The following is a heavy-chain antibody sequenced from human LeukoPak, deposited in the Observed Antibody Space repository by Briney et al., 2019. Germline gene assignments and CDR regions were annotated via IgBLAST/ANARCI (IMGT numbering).Heavy chain of an antibody. CDR3: AKNGDRGAYCSGGTCYPYYYHYMDV. CDR2: IRYDGSNK. J-gene: IGHJ6*03. D-gene: IGHD2-15*01. Sequence: GGSLRLSCAASGFTFSTYWMHWVRQAPGKGLEWVVFIRYDGSNKYYADSVKGRFTISRDNSKNTLYLQMNSLSAEDTAVYYCAKNGDRGAYCSGGTCYPYYYHYMDVWGKGTTVTISS. V-gene: IGHV3-30*02. CDR1: GFTFSTYW.